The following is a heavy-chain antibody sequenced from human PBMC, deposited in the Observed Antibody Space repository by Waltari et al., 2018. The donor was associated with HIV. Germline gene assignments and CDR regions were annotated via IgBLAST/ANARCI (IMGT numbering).Heavy chain of an antibody. CDR1: GFTFTSSA. D-gene: IGHD3-10*01. CDR3: AGYYYGSGRYYFDY. J-gene: IGHJ4*02. CDR2: IVVGSGTT. Sequence: QMQLVQSGPEVKKPGTSVKVSCKASGFTFTSSAVQWVRQARGQRLEWIGWIVVGSGTTNYAQKFQERVTITRDMSTSTAYMELSSLRSEDTAVYYCAGYYYGSGRYYFDYWGQGTLVTVSS. V-gene: IGHV1-58*01.